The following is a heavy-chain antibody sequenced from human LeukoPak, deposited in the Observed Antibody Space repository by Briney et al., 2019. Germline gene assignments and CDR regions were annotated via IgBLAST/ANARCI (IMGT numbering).Heavy chain of an antibody. CDR2: INHSGST. V-gene: IGHV4-34*01. CDR3: ARTTRPGYSYGTGIGY. D-gene: IGHD5-18*01. Sequence: KSSETLSLTCAVYGGSFSGYYWSWIRQPPGKGLEWIGEINHSGSTNYNPSLKSRVTISVDTSKNQFSLKLSSVTAADTAVYYCARTTRPGYSYGTGIGYWAQGTLVTVSS. CDR1: GGSFSGYY. J-gene: IGHJ4*02.